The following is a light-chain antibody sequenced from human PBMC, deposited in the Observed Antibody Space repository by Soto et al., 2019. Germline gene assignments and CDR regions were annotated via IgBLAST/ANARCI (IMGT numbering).Light chain of an antibody. CDR2: DAS. CDR1: QSISSW. J-gene: IGKJ5*01. CDR3: QQYNSYSSIT. V-gene: IGKV1-5*01. Sequence: DIQMTQSPSTLSASVGDRVTITCRASQSISSWVAWYQQKPGKAPKVLIYDASSLEGGVPSRFSGSGSGTEFTLTISSLQPDDFATYYCQQYNSYSSITVGQGTRLEIK.